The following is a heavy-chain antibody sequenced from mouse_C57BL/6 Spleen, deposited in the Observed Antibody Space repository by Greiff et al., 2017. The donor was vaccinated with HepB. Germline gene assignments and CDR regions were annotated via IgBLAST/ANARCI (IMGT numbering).Heavy chain of an antibody. V-gene: IGHV1-72*01. CDR3: ARFSLYGYPYYFDY. J-gene: IGHJ2*01. D-gene: IGHD6-1*01. CDR1: GYTFTSYW. CDR2: IDPNSGGT. Sequence: QVQLKQPGAELVKPGASVKLSCKASGYTFTSYWMHWVKQRPGRGLEWIGRIDPNSGGTKYNEKFKSKATLTVDKPSSTAYMQLSSLTSEDSAVYSCARFSLYGYPYYFDYWGQVTTLTVSS.